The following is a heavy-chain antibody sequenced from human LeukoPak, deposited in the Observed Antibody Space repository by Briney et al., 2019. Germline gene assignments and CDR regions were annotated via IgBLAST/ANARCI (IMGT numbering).Heavy chain of an antibody. V-gene: IGHV6-1*01. Sequence: SQTLSLTCAISGGSVSSNSVRNWIRQSPSRGLEWLGRTYYRSTWYNDYAVSVRGRITVNPDTSKNQFSLHLNSVTPEDTAVYYCARRLTQYDCFDPWGQGILVTVSS. D-gene: IGHD2-2*01. CDR1: GGSVSSNSV. CDR2: TYYRSTWYN. CDR3: ARRLTQYDCFDP. J-gene: IGHJ5*02.